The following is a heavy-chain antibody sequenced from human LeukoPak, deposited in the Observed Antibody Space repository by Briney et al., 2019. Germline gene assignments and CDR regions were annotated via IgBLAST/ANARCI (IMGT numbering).Heavy chain of an antibody. CDR2: IIVGSGNT. CDR3: ARDKAVTTEVTQHFQH. D-gene: IGHD4-23*01. J-gene: IGHJ1*01. Sequence: SVKVSCKASGFTFTSSAVQWVRQARGQRLEWIGWIIVGSGNTNYAQKFQERVTITRDMSTSTAYMELSSLRSEDTAVYYCARDKAVTTEVTQHFQHWGQGTLVTVSS. V-gene: IGHV1-58*01. CDR1: GFTFTSSA.